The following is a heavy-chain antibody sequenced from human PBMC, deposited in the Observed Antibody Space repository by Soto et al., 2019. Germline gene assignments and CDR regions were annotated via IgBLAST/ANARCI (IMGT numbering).Heavy chain of an antibody. D-gene: IGHD1-26*01. CDR3: ARFDTGSYAYYFAY. J-gene: IGHJ4*02. CDR2: IYNSGST. CDR1: GGSISRYY. Sequence: PSETLSLTCTVSGGSISRYYWSWIRQSPGKGLEWIGNIYNSGSTHYNPSLKSRVTISVDTSKNQFSLKLSSVTAADTAVYYCARFDTGSYAYYFAYWGQGTLVTVSS. V-gene: IGHV4-59*01.